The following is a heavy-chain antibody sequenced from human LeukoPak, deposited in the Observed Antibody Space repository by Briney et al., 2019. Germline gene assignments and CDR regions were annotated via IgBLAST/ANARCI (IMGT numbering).Heavy chain of an antibody. D-gene: IGHD3-3*01. Sequence: GGSLRLSCAASGFTFSSYAMSWVRQAPGKGLEWASAISGSGGSTYYADSVKGRFTISRDNSKNTLYLQMNSLGAEDTAVYYCAKDIFGVVTTRGYFDYWGQGTLVTVSS. V-gene: IGHV3-23*01. J-gene: IGHJ4*02. CDR1: GFTFSSYA. CDR3: AKDIFGVVTTRGYFDY. CDR2: ISGSGGST.